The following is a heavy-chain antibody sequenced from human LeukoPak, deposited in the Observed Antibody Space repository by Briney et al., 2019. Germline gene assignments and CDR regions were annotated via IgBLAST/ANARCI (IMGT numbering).Heavy chain of an antibody. CDR3: ARGIPETWIQLWLFDYYMDV. CDR1: CGSFSGYY. V-gene: IGHV4-34*01. J-gene: IGHJ6*03. CDR2: INHSGST. Sequence: SETLSLTCAVYCGSFSGYYWSWIRQPPGKGLEWIGEINHSGSTNYNPSLKSRVTISVDTSKNQFSLKLSSVTAADTAVYYCARGIPETWIQLWLFDYYMDVWGKGTTVTISS. D-gene: IGHD5-18*01.